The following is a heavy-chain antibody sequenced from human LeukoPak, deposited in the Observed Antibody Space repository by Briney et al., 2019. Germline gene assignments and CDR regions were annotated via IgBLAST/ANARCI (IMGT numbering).Heavy chain of an antibody. CDR3: ARELIGDYPPFDY. CDR2: IIPIFGTA. CDR1: GGTFSSYA. D-gene: IGHD4-17*01. V-gene: IGHV1-69*13. J-gene: IGHJ4*02. Sequence: ASVTVSCKASGGTFSSYAISWVRQAPGQGLEWMGGIIPIFGTANYAQKFQGRVTITADESTSTAYMELSSLRSEDTAVYYCARELIGDYPPFDYWGQGTLVTVAS.